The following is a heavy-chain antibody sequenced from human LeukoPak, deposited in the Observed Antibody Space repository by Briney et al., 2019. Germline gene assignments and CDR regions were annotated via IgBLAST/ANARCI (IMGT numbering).Heavy chain of an antibody. CDR1: GFSLSTSGVG. Sequence: SGPTLVKPTQTLTLTCTFSGFSLSTSGVGVGWIRQPPGKALEWLALIYWNDDKRYSPSLKSRLTITKDTSKNQVVLTMTNMDPVDTATDYCAHSGIAAAGTSFQHWGQGTLVTVSS. CDR2: IYWNDDK. CDR3: AHSGIAAAGTSFQH. J-gene: IGHJ1*01. D-gene: IGHD6-13*01. V-gene: IGHV2-5*01.